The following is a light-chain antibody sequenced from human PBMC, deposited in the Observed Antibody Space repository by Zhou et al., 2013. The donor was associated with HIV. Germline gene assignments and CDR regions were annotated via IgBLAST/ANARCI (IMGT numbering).Light chain of an antibody. CDR2: GAS. Sequence: EIVMTQSPATLSVSPGERATLSCRASQSVSSNLAWYQQKPGQAPRLLIYGASARTTGIPARFSGSGSGTEFTLTISSIQSEDFAVYYCQQRANWYTFGQGTKLEMK. J-gene: IGKJ2*01. CDR3: QQRANWYT. V-gene: IGKV3-15*01. CDR1: QSVSSN.